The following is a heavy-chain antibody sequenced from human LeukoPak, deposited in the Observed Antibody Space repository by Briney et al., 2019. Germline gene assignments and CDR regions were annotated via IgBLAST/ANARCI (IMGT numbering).Heavy chain of an antibody. CDR1: GGSISSYY. Sequence: SETLSLTCTVSGGSISSYYWSWIRQPAGKGLEWIGRIYTSGSTNYNPSLKSRVTMSVDTSRNQFSLKLSSVTAADTAVYYCARDLDGSYYYYYGMDVWGQGTTVTVSS. CDR2: IYTSGST. V-gene: IGHV4-4*07. CDR3: ARDLDGSYYYYYGMDV. J-gene: IGHJ6*02. D-gene: IGHD5-24*01.